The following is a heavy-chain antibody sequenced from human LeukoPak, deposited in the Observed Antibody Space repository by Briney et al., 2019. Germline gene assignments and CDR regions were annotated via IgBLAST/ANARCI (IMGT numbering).Heavy chain of an antibody. CDR2: IIWSGGST. V-gene: IGHV3-20*04. J-gene: IGHJ4*02. D-gene: IGHD3-10*01. CDR3: ARDLAVLWFGEWTRGFDY. Sequence: PGGSLRLSCAASGFTFDDYGMSWVRQAPGKGLEWVSGIIWSGGSTGYADSVKGRFTISRDNAKNSLYLQMNSLRAEDTAVYYCARDLAVLWFGEWTRGFDYWGQGTLVTVSS. CDR1: GFTFDDYG.